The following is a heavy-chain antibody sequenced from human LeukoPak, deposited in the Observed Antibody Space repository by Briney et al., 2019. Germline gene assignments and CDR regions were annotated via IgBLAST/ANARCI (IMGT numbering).Heavy chain of an antibody. CDR1: GFTFSGYW. J-gene: IGHJ3*02. CDR3: AAGTPNIVAHDAFDI. D-gene: IGHD5-12*01. Sequence: GGSLRLSCAASGFTFSGYWMSWVRQAPGKGLEWVANIKEDGSQKYYVDSVKGRFTISRDNAKNSLYLQMNSLRAEDTAVYYCAAGTPNIVAHDAFDIWGQGTMVTVSS. V-gene: IGHV3-7*02. CDR2: IKEDGSQK.